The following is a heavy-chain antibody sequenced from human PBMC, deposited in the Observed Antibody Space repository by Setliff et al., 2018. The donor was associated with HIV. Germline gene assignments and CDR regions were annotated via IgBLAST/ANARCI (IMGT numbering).Heavy chain of an antibody. CDR2: IYYSGST. CDR3: ARHKAVLRLFEWMPQYFKY. J-gene: IGHJ4*02. D-gene: IGHD3-3*01. CDR1: GGSISSGAYY. Sequence: SETLSLTCTVSGGSISSGAYYWSWIRQHPGKGLEWIGYIYYSGSTYYNPSLKSRVTISVDTSKNQFSLKLTSVTAADTAVYYCARHKAVLRLFEWMPQYFKYWGQGLLVTVSS. V-gene: IGHV4-31*03.